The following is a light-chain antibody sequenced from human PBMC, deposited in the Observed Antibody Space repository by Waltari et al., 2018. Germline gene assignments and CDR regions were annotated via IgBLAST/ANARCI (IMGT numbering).Light chain of an antibody. CDR3: SSYSTSGLFL. Sequence: QSALTQPASVSGSLGQSITISCTGTTSDVGFYTYVLWYQQHPGKAPNLMIYDVTTRPSGISNRFSGSKSGNTASLTVSGLQADDEADYYCSSYSTSGLFLFGTGTKVTVL. CDR2: DVT. CDR1: TSDVGFYTY. J-gene: IGLJ1*01. V-gene: IGLV2-14*01.